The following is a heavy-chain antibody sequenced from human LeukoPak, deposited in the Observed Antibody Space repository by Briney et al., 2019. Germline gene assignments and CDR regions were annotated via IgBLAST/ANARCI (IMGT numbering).Heavy chain of an antibody. CDR1: GFTFSSYW. J-gene: IGHJ6*03. D-gene: IGHD3-16*02. CDR3: ARESFLDYYYYMDV. Sequence: GGSLRLSCAASGFTFSSYWMNWVRQAPGKGLEWVANIKQDGSEKYSVDSVKGRFTISRDNAKNSLYLQMNSLRAEDTAVYYCARESFLDYYYYMDVWGKGTTVTVSS. CDR2: IKQDGSEK. V-gene: IGHV3-7*01.